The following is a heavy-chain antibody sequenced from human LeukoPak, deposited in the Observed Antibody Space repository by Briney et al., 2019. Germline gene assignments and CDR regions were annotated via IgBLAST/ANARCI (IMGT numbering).Heavy chain of an antibody. Sequence: GESLRLSCAASGFTFSSYGMHWVRQAPGKGLDWVAVISYDGSNKYYADSVKGRFTISRDNSKNTLFLQMNSLRAEDTAVYYCARVGQQLADYWGQGTLVTVSS. V-gene: IGHV3-30*03. CDR1: GFTFSSYG. CDR3: ARVGQQLADY. CDR2: ISYDGSNK. J-gene: IGHJ4*02. D-gene: IGHD6-13*01.